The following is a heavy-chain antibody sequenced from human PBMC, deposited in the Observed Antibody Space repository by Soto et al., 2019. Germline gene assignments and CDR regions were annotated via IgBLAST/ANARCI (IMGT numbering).Heavy chain of an antibody. CDR3: ARGGWEPRYYFDY. CDR1: GGSFSGYY. CDR2: INHSGST. D-gene: IGHD1-26*01. Sequence: QVQLQQWGAGLLKPSETLSLTCAVYGGSFSGYYWSWIRQPPGKGLEWIGEINHSGSTNYNPSLKSRVTISVDTSYNQFSLKLRSVTAADTAVYYCARGGWEPRYYFDYWGQGTLVTVSS. J-gene: IGHJ4*02. V-gene: IGHV4-34*01.